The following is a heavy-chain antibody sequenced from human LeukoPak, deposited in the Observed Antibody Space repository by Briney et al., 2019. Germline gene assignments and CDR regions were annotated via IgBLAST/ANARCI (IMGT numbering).Heavy chain of an antibody. Sequence: PGGSLRLSCAASGFTFSSHDMHWVRQAPGKGLEWVAIISYDGGKKDYADSVKGRFTISRDNSKNTLYLQMNSLRAEDTAVYYCAKDWGSGYLYYYYMDVWGKGTTVTVSS. V-gene: IGHV3-30*18. CDR2: ISYDGGKK. CDR1: GFTFSSHD. CDR3: AKDWGSGYLYYYYMDV. D-gene: IGHD3-16*01. J-gene: IGHJ6*03.